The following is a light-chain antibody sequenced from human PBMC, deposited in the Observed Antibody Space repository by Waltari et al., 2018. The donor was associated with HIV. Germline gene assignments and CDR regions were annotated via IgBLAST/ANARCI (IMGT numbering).Light chain of an antibody. J-gene: IGLJ2*01. CDR2: DDI. CDR1: NIATRR. CDR3: QVWDTNSDHRV. Sequence: SSVLTQTPSVSVAPGPTARITCAGDNIATRRVHWYQQKPGQAPVLVVYDDIDRPSGIPERFSGSRSGNTATLTISRVEVGDEDDYYCQVWDTNSDHRVFGGGTKLTVL. V-gene: IGLV3-21*02.